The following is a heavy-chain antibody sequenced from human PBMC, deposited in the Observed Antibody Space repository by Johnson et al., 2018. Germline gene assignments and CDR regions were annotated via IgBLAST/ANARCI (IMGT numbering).Heavy chain of an antibody. Sequence: HWVRQAPGKGLEWVAVISYDGSNKYYADSVKGRFTISRDNSKNTLYLQMNSLRAEDTAVYYCAKDRINWGTWIHHWFDPWGQGTLVTVSS. D-gene: IGHD5-18*01. V-gene: IGHV3-30*18. J-gene: IGHJ5*02. CDR2: ISYDGSNK. CDR3: AKDRINWGTWIHHWFDP.